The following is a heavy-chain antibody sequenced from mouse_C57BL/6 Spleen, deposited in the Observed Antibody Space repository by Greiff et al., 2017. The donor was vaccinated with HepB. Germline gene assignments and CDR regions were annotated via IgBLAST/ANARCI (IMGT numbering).Heavy chain of an antibody. Sequence: EVKLVESVAELVRPGASVKLSCTASGFNIKNTYMHWVKQRPEQGLEWIGRIDPANGNTKYAPKFQGKATITADTSSNTAYLQLSSLTSEDTAIYNCARVYGSSYGYFDVWGTGTTVTVSS. CDR2: IDPANGNT. CDR1: GFNIKNTY. J-gene: IGHJ1*03. V-gene: IGHV14-3*01. D-gene: IGHD1-1*01. CDR3: ARVYGSSYGYFDV.